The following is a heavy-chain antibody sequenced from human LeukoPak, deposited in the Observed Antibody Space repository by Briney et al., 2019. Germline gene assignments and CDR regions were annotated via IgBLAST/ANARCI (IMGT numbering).Heavy chain of an antibody. CDR3: AAPRYCSGGSCYPSFDY. Sequence: GASVKASCKASGYTFTDYYMHWVRQAPGQGLGWMGWINPNNGGTKYAQKFQGRVTMTRDTSISTAYMELSSLRSDDTAVYYCAAPRYCSGGSCYPSFDYWGQGTLVTISS. CDR1: GYTFTDYY. D-gene: IGHD2-15*01. CDR2: INPNNGGT. J-gene: IGHJ4*02. V-gene: IGHV1-2*02.